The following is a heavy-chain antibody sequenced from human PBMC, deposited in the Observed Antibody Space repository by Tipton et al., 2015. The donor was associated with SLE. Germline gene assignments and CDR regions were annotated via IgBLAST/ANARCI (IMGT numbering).Heavy chain of an antibody. V-gene: IGHV4-39*07. CDR1: GGPLSSPVYY. D-gene: IGHD3-22*01. CDR2: VDYSGSP. J-gene: IGHJ3*02. Sequence: TLSLTCTVSGGPLSSPVYYWGWIRQSPGKRLEWIGGVDYSGSPYFNPPLKSRVTMSVDTSKNQFSLRRNSVTAADTAVYYCARDDDSSAYDGRGDAFDIWGQGTMVTVSS. CDR3: ARDDDSSAYDGRGDAFDI.